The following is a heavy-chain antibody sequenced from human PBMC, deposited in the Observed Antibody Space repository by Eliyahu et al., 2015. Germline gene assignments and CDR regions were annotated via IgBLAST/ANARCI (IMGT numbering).Heavy chain of an antibody. Sequence: EVQLVESGGGLIQPGGSLRLSCAASGFTVSSNYMNWVRQAPGKGLEWVSVIYSGGSTYYADSVKGRFTISRDNSKNTLYLQMNSLRVEDTAVYYCARESAEAALIGWGQGTMVTVSS. CDR3: ARESAEAALIG. J-gene: IGHJ3*01. D-gene: IGHD6-13*01. CDR1: GFTVSSNY. V-gene: IGHV3-53*01. CDR2: IYSGGST.